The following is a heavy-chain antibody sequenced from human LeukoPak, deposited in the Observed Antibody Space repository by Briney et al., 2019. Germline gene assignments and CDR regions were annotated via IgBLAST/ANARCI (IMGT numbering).Heavy chain of an antibody. CDR1: GYTFTGYY. J-gene: IGHJ4*02. V-gene: IGHV1-2*02. CDR2: INPNSGGT. Sequence: ASVKVPCKASGYTFTGYYMHWVRQAPGQGLEWMGWINPNSGGTNYAQKFQGRVTMTRDTSISTAYMELSRLRSDDTAVYYCARGVIAAAATDYWGQGTLVTVCS. CDR3: ARGVIAAAATDY. D-gene: IGHD6-13*01.